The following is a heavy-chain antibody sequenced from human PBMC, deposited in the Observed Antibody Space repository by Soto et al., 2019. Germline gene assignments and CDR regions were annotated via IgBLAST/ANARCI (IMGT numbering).Heavy chain of an antibody. CDR2: MNPNSGNT. J-gene: IGHJ6*02. D-gene: IGHD2-2*02. CDR1: GYTFTSYD. V-gene: IGHV1-8*01. Sequence: ASVKVSCKASGYTFTSYDINWVRQATGQGLEWMGWMNPNSGNTGYAQKFQSRVTMTRNTSISTAYMELSSLGSEDTAVYYCARSSRNYCSSTSCYTVYYYYGMDVWGQGTTVTVSS. CDR3: ARSSRNYCSSTSCYTVYYYYGMDV.